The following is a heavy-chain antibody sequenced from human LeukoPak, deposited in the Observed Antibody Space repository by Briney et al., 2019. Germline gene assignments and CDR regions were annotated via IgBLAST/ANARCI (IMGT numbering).Heavy chain of an antibody. CDR1: GFTFSSYG. D-gene: IGHD4-17*01. Sequence: QAGGSLRLSCAASGFTFSSYGMHWVRQAPGKGLEWVAVISYDGSNKYYADSVKGRFTISRDSSKNTLYLQMNSLRAEDTAVYYCANLGALYGDYVGNDYWGQGTLVTVSS. V-gene: IGHV3-30*18. CDR2: ISYDGSNK. J-gene: IGHJ4*02. CDR3: ANLGALYGDYVGNDY.